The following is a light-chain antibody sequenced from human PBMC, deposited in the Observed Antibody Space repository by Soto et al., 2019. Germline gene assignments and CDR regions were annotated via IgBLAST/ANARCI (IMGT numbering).Light chain of an antibody. CDR1: QSLSSSS. V-gene: IGKV3-20*01. J-gene: IGKJ1*01. CDR3: QQSGSSPPWA. CDR2: GAG. Sequence: EILLTQSPGTLSLSPGERATLSHRPGQSLSSSSLAWYQQNLGQAPRLLICGAGSRATGIPDRLTGGGSGTDFILTVSRLEPEYFAVYNCQQSGSSPPWAVGPGTQVEIK.